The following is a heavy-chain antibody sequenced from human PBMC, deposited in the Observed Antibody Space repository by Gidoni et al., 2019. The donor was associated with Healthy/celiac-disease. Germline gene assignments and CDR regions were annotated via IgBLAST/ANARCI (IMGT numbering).Heavy chain of an antibody. D-gene: IGHD6-19*01. V-gene: IGHV3-13*05. CDR3: ARGDVSSGWQNAFDI. Sequence: EVQLVESGGGLVQPGGSLRLSCAASGFTFSSYDMHWVRQATGKGLEWVSAIGTAGDPYYPGSVKGRFTISRENAKNSLYLQMNSLRAGDTAVYYCARGDVSSGWQNAFDIWGQGTMVTVSS. CDR1: GFTFSSYD. J-gene: IGHJ3*02. CDR2: IGTAGDP.